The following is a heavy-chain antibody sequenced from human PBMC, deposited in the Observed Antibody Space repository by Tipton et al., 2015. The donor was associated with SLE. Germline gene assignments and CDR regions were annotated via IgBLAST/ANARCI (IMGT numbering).Heavy chain of an antibody. D-gene: IGHD5-12*01. J-gene: IGHJ4*02. CDR3: AREGGWLRFNYFDY. CDR2: IYSGGST. Sequence: SLRLSCAASGFTVSSNYMSWVRQAPGKGLEWVSVIYSGGSTYYADSVKGRFTISRDNSKNTLYLQMNSLRAEDTAVYYCAREGGWLRFNYFDYWGQGTLVTVSS. CDR1: GFTVSSNY. V-gene: IGHV3-66*02.